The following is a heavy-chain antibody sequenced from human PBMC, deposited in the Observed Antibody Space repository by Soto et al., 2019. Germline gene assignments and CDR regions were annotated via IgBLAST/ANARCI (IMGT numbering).Heavy chain of an antibody. Sequence: GSLRLSCAASGFTFSSYSMNWVRQAPGKGLEWVSYISSSSSTIYYRDSVKGRFTIFKDKTMNTVYLQMNSLTVEDAAVYYCTKDRVADGIYSFDYWGQGALVTVSP. V-gene: IGHV3-48*01. CDR2: ISSSSSTI. CDR1: GFTFSSYS. D-gene: IGHD2-15*01. J-gene: IGHJ4*02. CDR3: TKDRVADGIYSFDY.